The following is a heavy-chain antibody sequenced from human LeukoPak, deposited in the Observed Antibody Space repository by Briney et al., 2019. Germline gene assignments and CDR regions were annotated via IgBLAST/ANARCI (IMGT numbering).Heavy chain of an antibody. CDR1: GFTFTSYV. J-gene: IGHJ4*02. V-gene: IGHV3-23*01. CDR3: AKDLSSASYPYYFDF. D-gene: IGHD6-19*01. CDR2: MRSGDGAT. Sequence: GGSLRLSCVASGFTFTSYVMNWVRQAPGKGLEWVSSMRSGDGATFYADSVKGRFAISRDNSKNTMFLYINSLTVEDTATYYCAKDLSSASYPYYFDFWGQGTLVTVPS.